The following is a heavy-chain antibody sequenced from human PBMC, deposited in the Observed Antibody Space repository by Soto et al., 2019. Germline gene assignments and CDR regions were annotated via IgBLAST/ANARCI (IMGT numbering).Heavy chain of an antibody. Sequence: SQTLSLTCAISGDSVSSNSAAWNWIRQSPSRGLEWLGRTYYRSKWYNDYAVSVRSRITINPDTSKNQISLQLNSVTPENTDVYFFARDLGPEGYCSSTSCYDVDYYYYYMDVWGKGTTVTVSS. CDR1: GDSVSSNSAA. J-gene: IGHJ6*03. CDR2: TYYRSKWYN. V-gene: IGHV6-1*01. D-gene: IGHD2-2*01. CDR3: ARDLGPEGYCSSTSCYDVDYYYYYMDV.